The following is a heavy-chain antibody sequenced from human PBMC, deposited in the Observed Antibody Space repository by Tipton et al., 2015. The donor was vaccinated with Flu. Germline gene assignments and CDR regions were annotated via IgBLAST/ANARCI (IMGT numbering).Heavy chain of an antibody. CDR3: ATLTGDDY. CDR2: ISGRGGRT. Sequence: SLRLSCAASGFTFSSYAMSWVRQAPGKGLEWVSGISGRGGRTYYTDSVKGRFTISRDNSKHTLFLQMNSLRAEDTAIYYCATLTGDDYWGQGIMVTVSS. D-gene: IGHD7-27*01. V-gene: IGHV3-23*01. J-gene: IGHJ4*02. CDR1: GFTFSSYA.